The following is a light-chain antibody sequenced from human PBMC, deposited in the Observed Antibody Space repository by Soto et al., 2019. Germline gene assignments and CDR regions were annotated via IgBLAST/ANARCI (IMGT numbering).Light chain of an antibody. Sequence: QSALTQPASVSGSPGQSITISCTGTSSDVGGYNYVSWYQQHPGKAPKLMIYEVSNRPSGVSNRFSVSKSGNTASLTISGLQAEDEADYYCSSYTSSSTLSVFGTGTKLTVL. CDR2: EVS. CDR1: SSDVGGYNY. J-gene: IGLJ1*01. V-gene: IGLV2-14*01. CDR3: SSYTSSSTLSV.